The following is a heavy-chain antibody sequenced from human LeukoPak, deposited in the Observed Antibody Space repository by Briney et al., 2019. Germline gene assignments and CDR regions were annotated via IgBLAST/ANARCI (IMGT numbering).Heavy chain of an antibody. CDR2: ISSSGNAI. Sequence: GESLILSFAASAFTFGSFLMNWVRQAPGRGLEWVSYISSSGNAIYYAESLKDRFTISRDNARNSLYLQIDSLIVEDTAVYYCASAPLEIVGIEYWGQGKLVSVSS. D-gene: IGHD1-26*01. CDR1: AFTFGSFL. J-gene: IGHJ4*02. CDR3: ASAPLEIVGIEY. V-gene: IGHV3-48*01.